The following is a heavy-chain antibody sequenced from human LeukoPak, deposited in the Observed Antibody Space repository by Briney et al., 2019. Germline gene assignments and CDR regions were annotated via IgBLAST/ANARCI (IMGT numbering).Heavy chain of an antibody. CDR2: ISAYNGNT. CDR3: AREVWIPLRLGELSLGYYFDY. CDR1: GYTFTSYG. J-gene: IGHJ4*02. V-gene: IGHV1-18*01. Sequence: GASVKVSCKASGYTFTSYGISWVRQAPGQGLEWMGWISAYNGNTNYAQKLQGRVTMTTDTSTSTAYMELRSLRSDDTAVYYCAREVWIPLRLGELSLGYYFDYWGQGTLVTVSS. D-gene: IGHD3-16*02.